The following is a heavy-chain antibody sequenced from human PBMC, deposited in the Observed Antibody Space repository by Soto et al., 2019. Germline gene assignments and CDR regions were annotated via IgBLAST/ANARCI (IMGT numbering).Heavy chain of an antibody. CDR1: GFTFSTSI. Sequence: GGSLRLSCAASGFTFSTSIMNCARQAPGKGLEWVSYISSSGTTIYYADSVKGRFTISRDNAKNSLYLQMSSLRAEDTSVYYCASYWSLHDFEPWGQGTLVTVSS. CDR3: ASYWSLHDFEP. D-gene: IGHD2-8*02. CDR2: ISSSGTTI. J-gene: IGHJ5*02. V-gene: IGHV3-48*01.